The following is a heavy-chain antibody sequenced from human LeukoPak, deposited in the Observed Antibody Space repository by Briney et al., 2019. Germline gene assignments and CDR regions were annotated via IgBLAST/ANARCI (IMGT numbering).Heavy chain of an antibody. D-gene: IGHD1-26*01. J-gene: IGHJ5*02. V-gene: IGHV4-39*07. CDR3: ARDMNSPGSYYNSTLVH. CDR2: IYYNGGT. CDR1: GGSMRTTTYY. Sequence: SETLSLTCTVSGGSMRTTTYYWGWVRQSPGKGLEYIGSIYYNGGTYYNPSLKSRVTISVDKSKNQFSLKLSSVTAADTAVYYCARDMNSPGSYYNSTLVHWGQGTLVTVSS.